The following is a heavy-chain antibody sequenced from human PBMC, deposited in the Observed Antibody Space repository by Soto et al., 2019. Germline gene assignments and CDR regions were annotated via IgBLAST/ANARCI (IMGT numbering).Heavy chain of an antibody. Sequence: QVQLQQWGAGLLKPSETLSLTCAVYGGSFSGYYWCWIRQPPGKGLEWIGEINHSGSTNYNPSLKSRVTISVDTYKNPFSLKLSSVTAADTAVYYCARERAVYYCYGMDVWGQGTTVTVSS. CDR1: GGSFSGYY. CDR3: ARERAVYYCYGMDV. V-gene: IGHV4-34*01. J-gene: IGHJ6*02. CDR2: INHSGST.